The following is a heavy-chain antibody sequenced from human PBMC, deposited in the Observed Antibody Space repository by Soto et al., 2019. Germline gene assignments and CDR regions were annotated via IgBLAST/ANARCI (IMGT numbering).Heavy chain of an antibody. V-gene: IGHV1-3*05. CDR3: ARSIVVVTALDY. CDR2: INAGNGNT. D-gene: IGHD2-21*02. Sequence: QVQLVQSGAEEKKPGASVKVSCKSSGYTFTSYAMHWVRQAPGQRLEWMGWINAGNGNTKYSQKVQGRVTITRATSPSTAYMELSSLRSEDTAVYYCARSIVVVTALDYWGQATLLTVSS. J-gene: IGHJ4*02. CDR1: GYTFTSYA.